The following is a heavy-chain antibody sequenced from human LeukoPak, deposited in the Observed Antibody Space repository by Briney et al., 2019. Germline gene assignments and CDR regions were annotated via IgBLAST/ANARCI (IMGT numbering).Heavy chain of an antibody. CDR2: IYYSGST. D-gene: IGHD3-22*01. J-gene: IGHJ4*02. V-gene: IGHV4-30-4*01. Sequence: SETLSLTCTVSGGSISSGDYYWSWIRQPPGKGLEWIGYIYYSGSTYYSPSLKSRVTISVDTSKNQFSLKLSSVTAADTAVYYCARGRTTYYYDSSGYYFDYWGQGTLVTVSS. CDR3: ARGRTTYYYDSSGYYFDY. CDR1: GGSISSGDYY.